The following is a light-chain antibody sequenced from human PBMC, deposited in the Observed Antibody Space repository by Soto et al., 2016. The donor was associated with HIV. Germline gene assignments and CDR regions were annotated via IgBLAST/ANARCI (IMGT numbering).Light chain of an antibody. CDR1: QSVGNW. Sequence: DIQMAQSPSTLSASVGDRVTITCRASQSVGNWLAWYQQKPGKAPKLLIYKASNLEGGVPSRFSGSGSETDFTLTISSLQPDDIATYYCQQYYNTPYTFGQGTKLEIQ. V-gene: IGKV1-5*03. J-gene: IGKJ2*01. CDR2: KAS. CDR3: QQYYNTPYT.